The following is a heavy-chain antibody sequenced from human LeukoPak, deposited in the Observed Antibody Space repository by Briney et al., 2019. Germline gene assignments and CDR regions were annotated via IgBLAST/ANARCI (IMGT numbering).Heavy chain of an antibody. D-gene: IGHD1-20*01. CDR1: GGTFSSYA. CDR2: IIPIFGTA. J-gene: IGHJ5*02. V-gene: IGHV1-69*06. Sequence: SVKVSCKASGGTFSSYAISWVRQAPGQGLEWMGGIIPIFGTANYAQKFQGRVTITADKSTSTAYMELSSLRSEDTAVYYCARMSWVTGTSGGWFDPRGQGTLVTVSS. CDR3: ARMSWVTGTSGGWFDP.